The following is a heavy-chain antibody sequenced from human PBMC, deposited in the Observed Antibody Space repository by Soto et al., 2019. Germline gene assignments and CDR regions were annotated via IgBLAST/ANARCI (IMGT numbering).Heavy chain of an antibody. CDR1: GYTFTSYG. D-gene: IGHD3-22*01. V-gene: IGHV1-18*01. CDR3: ARDKGELSYYDSSGYSCYYYYYGMDV. J-gene: IGHJ6*02. Sequence: QVQLVQSGAEVKKPGASVKVSCKASGYTFTSYGISWVRQAPGQGLEWMGWISAYNGNTNYAQKLQGRVTMTTDTSTSTAYMELRSLRSDDTAVYYCARDKGELSYYDSSGYSCYYYYYGMDVWGQGTTVTVSS. CDR2: ISAYNGNT.